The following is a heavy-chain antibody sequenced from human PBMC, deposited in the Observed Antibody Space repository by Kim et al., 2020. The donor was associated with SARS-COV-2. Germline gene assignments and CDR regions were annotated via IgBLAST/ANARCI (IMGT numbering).Heavy chain of an antibody. Sequence: GGSLRLSCAASGPASSSYSLNWVRQTPGKGLEWVAVILYDGGYKYYADSVKGRFIISRDNSRNTLFLQMDSLRAEDTALYYCAADPSPSQQWVYWYFDFCGEVALVTVSS. CDR3: AADPSPSQQWVYWYFDF. D-gene: IGHD6-19*01. CDR1: GPASSSYS. CDR2: ILYDGGYK. V-gene: IGHV3-30-3*01. J-gene: IGHJ4*02.